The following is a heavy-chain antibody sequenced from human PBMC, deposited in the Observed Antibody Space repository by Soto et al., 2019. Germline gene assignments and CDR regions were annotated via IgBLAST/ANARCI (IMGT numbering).Heavy chain of an antibody. CDR3: ARGNGKAGNTDEYDYYYTAV. Sequence: QRLEWMGWINAGNGNTKYSQKFQGRVTITRDTSASTAYMELSSLRSEDTAVYYCARGNGKAGNTDEYDYYYTAVWRNGTTVTVS. D-gene: IGHD6-13*01. V-gene: IGHV1-3*01. J-gene: IGHJ6*03. CDR2: INAGNGNT.